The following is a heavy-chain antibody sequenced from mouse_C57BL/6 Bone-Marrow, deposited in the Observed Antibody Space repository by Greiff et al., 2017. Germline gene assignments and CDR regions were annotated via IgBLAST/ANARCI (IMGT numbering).Heavy chain of an antibody. CDR1: GFNIKDDY. CDR2: IDPENGDT. J-gene: IGHJ3*01. V-gene: IGHV14-4*01. Sequence: EVHLVESGAELVRPGASVKLSCTASGFNIKDDYMHWVKQRPEQGLEWIGWIDPENGDTEYASKFQGKATITADTSSSTAYMQLSSLTSEDSAVYYCARPLCDYDAGFAYWGQGTLVTVSA. CDR3: ARPLCDYDAGFAY. D-gene: IGHD2-4*01.